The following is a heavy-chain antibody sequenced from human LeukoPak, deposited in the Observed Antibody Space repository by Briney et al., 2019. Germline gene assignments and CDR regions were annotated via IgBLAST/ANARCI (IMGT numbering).Heavy chain of an antibody. CDR2: IYYSGST. D-gene: IGHD3-22*01. CDR1: GGSISSSSYY. J-gene: IGHJ4*02. V-gene: IGHV4-39*01. Sequence: SKTLSLTCTVSGGSISSSSYYWGWIRQPPGKGLEWIGSIYYSGSTYYNPSLKSRVTISVDTSKNQFSLKLSSVTAADTAVYYCAGPFDSSGYYGLGYWGQGTLVTVSS. CDR3: AGPFDSSGYYGLGY.